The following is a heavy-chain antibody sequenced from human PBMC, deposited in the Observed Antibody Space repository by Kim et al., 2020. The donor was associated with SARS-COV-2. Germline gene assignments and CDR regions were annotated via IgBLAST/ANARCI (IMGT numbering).Heavy chain of an antibody. CDR2: INAGNGNT. CDR1: GYTFNNYA. D-gene: IGHD4-17*01. J-gene: IGHJ6*02. Sequence: ASVKVSCKASGYTFNNYAIHWVRQASGQRLEWMGWINAGNGNTKSSQKFQGRVTITRDTSANTAYMELSSLRSEDTAVYYCARSYGDPDYYYYGMDVWGQGTTVTVSS. CDR3: ARSYGDPDYYYYGMDV. V-gene: IGHV1-3*01.